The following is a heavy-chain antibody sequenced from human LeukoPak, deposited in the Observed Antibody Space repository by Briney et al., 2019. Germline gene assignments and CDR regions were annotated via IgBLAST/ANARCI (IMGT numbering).Heavy chain of an antibody. CDR1: GFTFSDHY. Sequence: PGGSLRLSCAASGFTFSDHYMDWVRQAPGKGLEWVAGIKQDGSDKYYVDSVKGRFTISRDNAKNSVYLQMNSLRADDTAVYYCARRNLFDYWGQGTLVTVSS. CDR3: ARRNLFDY. V-gene: IGHV3-7*01. J-gene: IGHJ4*02. CDR2: IKQDGSDK.